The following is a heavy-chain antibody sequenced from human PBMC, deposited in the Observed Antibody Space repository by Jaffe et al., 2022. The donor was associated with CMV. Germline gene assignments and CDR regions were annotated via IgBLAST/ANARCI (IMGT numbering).Heavy chain of an antibody. D-gene: IGHD2-2*02. CDR1: GFTFSSYE. CDR2: ISSSGSTI. J-gene: IGHJ5*02. V-gene: IGHV3-48*03. CDR3: ARDSTIPQLLYFRETGWFDP. Sequence: EVQLVESGGGLVQPGGSLRLSCAASGFTFSSYEMNWVRQAPGKGLEWVSYISSSGSTIYYADSVKGRFTISRDNAKNSLYLQMNSLRAEDTAVYYCARDSTIPQLLYFRETGWFDPWGQGTLVTVSS.